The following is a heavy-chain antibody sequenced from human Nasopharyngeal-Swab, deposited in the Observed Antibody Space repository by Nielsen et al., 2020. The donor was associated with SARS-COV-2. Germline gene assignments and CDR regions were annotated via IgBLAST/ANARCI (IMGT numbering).Heavy chain of an antibody. Sequence: LRLSCTVSGGSISDGGYFWSWIRRPAGKGLEWIGRIYSSGNANYNPSLRGRVTMSVDTSSEQFSLTVNSVTAADTAVYYCTRDVNGYYDILTGFYRDYYYYMDVWGQGTPVTVSS. CDR3: TRDVNGYYDILTGFYRDYYYYMDV. CDR1: GGSISDGGYF. V-gene: IGHV4-61*02. D-gene: IGHD3-9*01. J-gene: IGHJ6*03. CDR2: IYSSGNA.